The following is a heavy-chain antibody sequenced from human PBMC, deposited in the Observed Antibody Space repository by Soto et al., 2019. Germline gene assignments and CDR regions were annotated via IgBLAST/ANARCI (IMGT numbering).Heavy chain of an antibody. CDR3: ARDPDSSNFVPSYYYMDV. J-gene: IGHJ6*03. D-gene: IGHD4-4*01. Sequence: EVQLVESGGGLVKPGGSLRLSCAASGFTFSSYSMNWVRQAPGKGLEWVSSISSSSSYIYYADSVKGRFTISRDNAKNSLYLEMDSLGDEDPAVYDCARDPDSSNFVPSYYYMDVWGKVTTVTVSS. CDR1: GFTFSSYS. V-gene: IGHV3-21*01. CDR2: ISSSSSYI.